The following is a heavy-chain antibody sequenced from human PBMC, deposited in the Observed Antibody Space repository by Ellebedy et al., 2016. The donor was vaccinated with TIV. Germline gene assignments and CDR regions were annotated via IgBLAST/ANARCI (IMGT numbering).Heavy chain of an antibody. CDR2: INPNSSGT. CDR1: GYTFTGYY. D-gene: IGHD6-13*01. V-gene: IGHV1-2*04. Sequence: ASVKVSCKASGYTFTGYYMHWVRQAPGQGLEWMGWINPNSSGTNYAQKFQGWVTMTRDTSISTAYMELSRLRSDDTAVYYCARAGIAAAGTEGHWYFDLWGRGTLVTVSS. CDR3: ARAGIAAAGTEGHWYFDL. J-gene: IGHJ2*01.